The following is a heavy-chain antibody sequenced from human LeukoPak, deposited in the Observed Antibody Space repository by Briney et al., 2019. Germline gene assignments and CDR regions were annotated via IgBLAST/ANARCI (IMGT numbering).Heavy chain of an antibody. D-gene: IGHD1-26*01. J-gene: IGHJ4*02. CDR2: FDPEDGET. V-gene: IGHV1-24*01. CDR3: ATCIVGATHFDY. Sequence: ASVKVSCKVSGYTLTELSMHWVRQAPGKGLEWMGGFDPEDGETIYAQKFQGRVTMTEDTSTDTAYMELSSLRSEDTAVYYRATCIVGATHFDYWGQGTLVTVSS. CDR1: GYTLTELS.